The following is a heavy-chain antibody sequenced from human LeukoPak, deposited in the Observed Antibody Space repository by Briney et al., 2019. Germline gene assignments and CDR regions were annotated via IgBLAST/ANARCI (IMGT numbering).Heavy chain of an antibody. D-gene: IGHD3-22*01. CDR1: GFTFSSYA. J-gene: IGHJ4*02. V-gene: IGHV3-23*01. CDR2: ISGSGGST. CDR3: AKDNHPDYYDSSGYRNY. Sequence: GGSLLLSCAASGFTFSSYAMSWVRRAPGKGLEWVSAISGSGGSTYYADSVKGRFTISRDNSKNTLYLQMNSLRAEDTAVYYCAKDNHPDYYDSSGYRNYWGQGTLVTVSS.